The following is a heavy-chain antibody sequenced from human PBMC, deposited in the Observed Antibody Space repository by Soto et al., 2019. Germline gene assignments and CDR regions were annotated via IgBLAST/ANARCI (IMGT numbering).Heavy chain of an antibody. CDR3: ARARFDSWSHIYYGLDV. Sequence: QVQLQQWGGGLLKPSETLSLTCAVYGGSFSGYSWTWLRQSPGKGLEWIGEINHSGTTDYNPALKSRVTMSVDTSKNQFSLRVTSVTAADTAVYYCARARFDSWSHIYYGLDVWGQGTTVTVSS. CDR2: INHSGTT. V-gene: IGHV4-34*01. J-gene: IGHJ6*02. D-gene: IGHD3-3*01. CDR1: GGSFSGYS.